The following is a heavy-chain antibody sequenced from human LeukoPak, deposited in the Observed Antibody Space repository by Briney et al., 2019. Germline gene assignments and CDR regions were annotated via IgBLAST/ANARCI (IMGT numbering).Heavy chain of an antibody. Sequence: PSETLSLTCAVYGGSFSGYYWSWIRQPPGKGLEWIGEINHRGSTNYNPSLKSRVTISVDTSKNQFSLKLSSVTAADTAVYYCAWGYYDFWSGYSYYFDYWGQGTLVTVSS. V-gene: IGHV4-34*01. CDR2: INHRGST. CDR1: GGSFSGYY. D-gene: IGHD3-3*01. CDR3: AWGYYDFWSGYSYYFDY. J-gene: IGHJ4*02.